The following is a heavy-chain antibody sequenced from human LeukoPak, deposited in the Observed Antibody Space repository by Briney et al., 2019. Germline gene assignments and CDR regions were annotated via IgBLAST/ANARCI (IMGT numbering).Heavy chain of an antibody. D-gene: IGHD6-13*01. J-gene: IGHJ6*02. Sequence: GGSLRLSCAASGFTVSSNYMSWVRQAPGKGLEWVSVIYSGGSTYYADSVKGRFTISRDNSKNTLYLQMNSLRAEDTAVYYCARDRIAAAGLYYYYGMDVWDQGTTVTVSS. CDR2: IYSGGST. V-gene: IGHV3-66*01. CDR1: GFTVSSNY. CDR3: ARDRIAAAGLYYYYGMDV.